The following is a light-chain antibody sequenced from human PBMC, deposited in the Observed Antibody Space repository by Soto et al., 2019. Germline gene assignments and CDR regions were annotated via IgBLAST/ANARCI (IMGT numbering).Light chain of an antibody. J-gene: IGLJ1*01. CDR2: EVT. CDR3: SSYANNNNILV. CDR1: SSDIGGYNY. Sequence: QSALTQPPSTSGSPGQSVTISCTGTSSDIGGYNYVSWYQQRPGKVPKVIIYEVTKRPSGVPDRFSGSKSGNTASLTVSGLQAEDEADYFCSSYANNNNILVFGTRTKVTVL. V-gene: IGLV2-8*01.